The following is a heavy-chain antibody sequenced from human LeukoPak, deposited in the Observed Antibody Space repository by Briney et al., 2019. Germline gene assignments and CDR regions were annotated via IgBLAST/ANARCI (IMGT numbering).Heavy chain of an antibody. CDR2: IYYSGST. CDR1: GGSISSSSYY. CDR3: ARHLCDSSGSNWFDP. J-gene: IGHJ5*02. V-gene: IGHV4-39*01. D-gene: IGHD3-22*01. Sequence: PSETLSLTCTVSGGSISSSSYYWGWIRQPPGKGLEWIGSIYYSGSTYYNPSLKSRVTISVDTSKNQFSLKLSSVTAADTAVYYCARHLCDSSGSNWFDPWGQGTLVTVSS.